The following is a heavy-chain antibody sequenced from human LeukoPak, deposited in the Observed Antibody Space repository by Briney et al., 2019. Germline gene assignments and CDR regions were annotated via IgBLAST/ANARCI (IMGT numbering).Heavy chain of an antibody. V-gene: IGHV3-48*01. CDR2: ISSSSSII. Sequence: PGGSLGLSCAASGFTFTNYNFNWVRQAPGEGLEWISYISSSSSIIYYADSVRGRFTISRDNAKHSLYLQMNFLRAEDTAVYYCATYGDTGAFDFWGQGTMVTVSS. CDR3: ATYGDTGAFDF. D-gene: IGHD5-18*01. CDR1: GFTFTNYN. J-gene: IGHJ3*01.